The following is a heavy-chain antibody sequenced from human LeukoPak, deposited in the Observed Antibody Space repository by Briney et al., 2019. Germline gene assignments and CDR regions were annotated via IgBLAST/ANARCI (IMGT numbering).Heavy chain of an antibody. J-gene: IGHJ4*02. D-gene: IGHD6-6*01. CDR2: IYYSGST. V-gene: IGHV4-39*01. Sequence: PSETLSLTFTVSGGSISSSSYYWGWIRRPPGKGLEWIGSIYYSGSTYYNPSLKSRVTISVDTSKNQFSLKLSSVTAADTAVYYCASAEYSSSSYYFNYWGQGTLVTVSS. CDR1: GGSISSSSYY. CDR3: ASAEYSSSSYYFNY.